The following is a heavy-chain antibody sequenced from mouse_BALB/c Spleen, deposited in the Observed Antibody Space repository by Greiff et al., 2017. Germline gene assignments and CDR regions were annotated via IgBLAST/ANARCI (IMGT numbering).Heavy chain of an antibody. V-gene: IGHV1-80*01. CDR1: GYAFSSYW. CDR3: ARGATEY. J-gene: IGHJ2*01. D-gene: IGHD3-1*01. CDR2: IYPGDGDT. Sequence: LQESGAELVRPGSSVKISCKASGYAFSSYWMNWVKQRPGQGLEWIGQIYPGDGDTNYNGKFKDKATLTADKSSSTAYMQLSSLTSEDSAVYFCARGATEYWGQGTTLTVSS.